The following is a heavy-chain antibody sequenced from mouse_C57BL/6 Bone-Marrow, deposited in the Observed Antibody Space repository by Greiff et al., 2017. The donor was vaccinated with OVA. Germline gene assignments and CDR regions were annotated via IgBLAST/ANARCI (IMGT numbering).Heavy chain of an antibody. V-gene: IGHV1-74*01. D-gene: IGHD2-1*01. CDR1: GYTFTSYW. J-gene: IGHJ3*01. CDR2: IHPSDSDT. Sequence: QVQLQQPGAELVKPGASVKVSCKASGYTFTSYWMHWVKQRPGQGLEWIGRIHPSDSDTNYNQKFKGKATLTVDKSSSTAYMQLSSLTSEDSAVDYCARSLYGNYVWLAYWGQGTLVTVSA. CDR3: ARSLYGNYVWLAY.